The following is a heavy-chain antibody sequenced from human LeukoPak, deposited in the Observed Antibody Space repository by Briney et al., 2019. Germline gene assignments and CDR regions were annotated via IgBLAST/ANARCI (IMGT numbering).Heavy chain of an antibody. CDR3: ARRIVRGDYYSDDS. CDR1: GGSISSDY. CDR2: IYYSGTT. Sequence: PSETLSLTCTASGGSISSDYWNWIRQPPGKGLEWIGYIYYSGTTYYNPSLKGRVTISLDTSKNQFSLKLNSVTAADTAVYYCARRIVRGDYYSDDSWGQGTLVTVSS. V-gene: IGHV4-59*08. J-gene: IGHJ4*02. D-gene: IGHD3-22*01.